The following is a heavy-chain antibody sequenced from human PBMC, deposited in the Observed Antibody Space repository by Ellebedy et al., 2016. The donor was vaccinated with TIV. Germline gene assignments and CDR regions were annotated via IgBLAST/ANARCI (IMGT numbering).Heavy chain of an antibody. J-gene: IGHJ6*02. Sequence: GGSLRLSXAASGFTFTTYGMHWVRQAPNKGLEWVAVIWYDGSNKYYADSVKGRFTISRDNSKNTLYLQMSSLRAEDTAVYYCVKGSGTIYYYYAMDVWGQGTTVTVSS. V-gene: IGHV3-30*02. CDR3: VKGSGTIYYYYAMDV. D-gene: IGHD3-10*01. CDR1: GFTFTTYG. CDR2: IWYDGSNK.